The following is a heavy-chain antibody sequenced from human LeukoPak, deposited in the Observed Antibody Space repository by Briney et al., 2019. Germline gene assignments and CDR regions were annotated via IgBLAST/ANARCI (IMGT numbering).Heavy chain of an antibody. CDR3: ARDQGDARGVSDY. V-gene: IGHV3-11*05. D-gene: IGHD2-8*01. Sequence: GGSLRLSCAASGFTFSDYYMSWIRQAPGKGLEWVSYISSSSSYTNYADSVKGRFTISRDNAKNSLYLQMNSLRAEDTAVYYCARDQGDARGVSDYWGQGTLVTVSS. J-gene: IGHJ4*02. CDR2: ISSSSSYT. CDR1: GFTFSDYY.